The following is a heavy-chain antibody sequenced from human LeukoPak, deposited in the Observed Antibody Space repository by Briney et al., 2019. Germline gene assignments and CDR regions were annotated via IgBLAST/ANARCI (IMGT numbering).Heavy chain of an antibody. Sequence: SETLSLTCAVYGGSFSGYYWSWIRQPPGKGLEWIGEINHSGSTNYNPTLKSRVTISVDTSKNQFSLKLSSVTAADTAVYYCARGGKGPVSYYYYMDVWGKGTTVTVSS. D-gene: IGHD1-14*01. CDR1: GGSFSGYY. CDR2: INHSGST. CDR3: ARGGKGPVSYYYYMDV. V-gene: IGHV4-34*01. J-gene: IGHJ6*03.